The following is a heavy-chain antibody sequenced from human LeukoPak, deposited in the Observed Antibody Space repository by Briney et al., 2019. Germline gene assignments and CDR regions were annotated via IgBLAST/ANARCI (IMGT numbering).Heavy chain of an antibody. Sequence: SETLSLTCTVSGGSISSSSYYWGWIRQPPGKGLEWIGSIYYSGSTYYNLSLKSRVTISVDTSKNQFSLKLSSVTAADTAVYYCARLTAYSSSWFFDYWGQGTLVTVSS. CDR3: ARLTAYSSSWFFDY. CDR1: GGSISSSSYY. J-gene: IGHJ4*02. V-gene: IGHV4-39*01. CDR2: IYYSGST. D-gene: IGHD6-13*01.